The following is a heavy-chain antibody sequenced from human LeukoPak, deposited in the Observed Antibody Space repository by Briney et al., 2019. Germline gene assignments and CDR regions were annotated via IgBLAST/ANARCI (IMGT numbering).Heavy chain of an antibody. Sequence: SETLSLTCTVSGGSISSYYWSWIRQPPGKGLEWIGYIYYSGSTNYNPSLKSRVTISVDTSKNQFSLKLSSVTAADTAVYYCARGVGVPVPYYLDYWGQGTLVTVSS. J-gene: IGHJ4*02. CDR3: ARGVGVPVPYYLDY. D-gene: IGHD1-1*01. CDR1: GGSISSYY. V-gene: IGHV4-59*01. CDR2: IYYSGST.